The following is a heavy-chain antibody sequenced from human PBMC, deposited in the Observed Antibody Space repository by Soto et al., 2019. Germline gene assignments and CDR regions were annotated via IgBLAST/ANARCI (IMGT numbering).Heavy chain of an antibody. Sequence: QLQLQESGPGLVKPSETLSLTCTVSGGSISRSTYYWGWIRQPPGEGLEYVGRIYESGTTYYNPSLRSRATISVDTSKNYFSLRLNSVTAADTAVYYCARHGSVSQYPIDYWGQGTLVTVSS. CDR2: IYESGTT. V-gene: IGHV4-39*01. D-gene: IGHD3-10*01. CDR3: ARHGSVSQYPIDY. CDR1: GGSISRSTYY. J-gene: IGHJ4*02.